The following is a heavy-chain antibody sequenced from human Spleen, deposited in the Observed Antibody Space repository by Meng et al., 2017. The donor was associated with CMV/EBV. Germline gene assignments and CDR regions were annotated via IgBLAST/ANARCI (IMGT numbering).Heavy chain of an antibody. D-gene: IGHD2-2*01. J-gene: IGHJ2*01. CDR3: ATQVDSSSLDFGL. Sequence: CKGSRFTFSTYWIAWLRQKPGKGPEWMGIIHPSDSDTRYSPSFQGQVTFSVDNSISTAYLRWRSLKVSDTAMYYCATQVDSSSLDFGLWGRGSLVTVS. CDR1: RFTFSTYW. CDR2: IHPSDSDT. V-gene: IGHV5-51*01.